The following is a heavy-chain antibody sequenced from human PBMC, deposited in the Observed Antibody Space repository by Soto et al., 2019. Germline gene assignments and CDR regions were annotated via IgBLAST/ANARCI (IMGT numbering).Heavy chain of an antibody. J-gene: IGHJ6*02. CDR1: GYTFTSYG. Sequence: ASVKVSCKASGYTFTSYGISWVRQAHGQGLEWMGWISAYNGNTNYAQKLQGRVTMTTDTSTSTAYMELRSLRSDDTAVYYCAGGASIRVGLQYYYYGMDVWGQGTTVTVSS. CDR3: AGGASIRVGLQYYYYGMDV. D-gene: IGHD3-3*02. CDR2: ISAYNGNT. V-gene: IGHV1-18*04.